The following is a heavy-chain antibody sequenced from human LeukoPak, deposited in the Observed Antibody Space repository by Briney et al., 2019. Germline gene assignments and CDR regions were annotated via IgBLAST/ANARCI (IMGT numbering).Heavy chain of an antibody. CDR1: GFTFSSYE. CDR3: ARENTEDAFDI. J-gene: IGHJ3*02. Sequence: PGGSLRLSCAASGFTFSSYEMNWVRQAPGKGLEWVSYISSSASTRNYADSVKGRFTISRDNAKQSLYLQMSSLRAEDTAVYYCARENTEDAFDIWGQGTMVIVSS. V-gene: IGHV3-48*03. CDR2: ISSSASTR. D-gene: IGHD1/OR15-1a*01.